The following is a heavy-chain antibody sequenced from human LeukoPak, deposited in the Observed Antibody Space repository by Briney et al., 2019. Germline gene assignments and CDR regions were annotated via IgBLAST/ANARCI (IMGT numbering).Heavy chain of an antibody. Sequence: GGSLRLSCAASGFTFSSYALHWVRQAPGKGLEWVAAISYDGSNKYYADSVKGRSTISRDESKNTLYLQMNSLRRDDTAVYYCTRAPHGMDVWGQGTTVTVSS. CDR1: GFTFSSYA. V-gene: IGHV3-30*04. CDR3: TRAPHGMDV. CDR2: ISYDGSNK. J-gene: IGHJ6*02.